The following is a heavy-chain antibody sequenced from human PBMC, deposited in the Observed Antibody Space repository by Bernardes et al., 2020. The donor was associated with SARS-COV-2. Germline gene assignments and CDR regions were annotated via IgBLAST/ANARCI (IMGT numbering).Heavy chain of an antibody. CDR1: GFTFSSYA. CDR2: ISGSGGST. J-gene: IGHJ4*02. CDR3: AKDHTYYDYVWGSYRYWEREYYFDY. D-gene: IGHD3-16*02. V-gene: IGHV3-23*01. Sequence: GGSLRLSCAASGFTFSSYAMSWVRQAPGKGLEWVSAISGSGGSTYYADSVKGRFTISRDNSKNTLYLQMNSLRAEDTAVYYCAKDHTYYDYVWGSYRYWEREYYFDYWGQGTLVTVSS.